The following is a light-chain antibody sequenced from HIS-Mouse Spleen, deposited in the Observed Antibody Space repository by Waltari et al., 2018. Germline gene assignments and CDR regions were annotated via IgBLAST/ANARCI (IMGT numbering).Light chain of an antibody. Sequence: QSALTQPASVSGSPGQSITISCTGTSSDVGCYHYVPWYQQHPGKAPTLIIYDFSNRPSGVSNRFSGSKSGNTASLTISGLQAEDEADYYCSSYTSSSTLYVFGTGTKVTVL. CDR3: SSYTSSSTLYV. CDR2: DFS. J-gene: IGLJ1*01. CDR1: SSDVGCYHY. V-gene: IGLV2-14*03.